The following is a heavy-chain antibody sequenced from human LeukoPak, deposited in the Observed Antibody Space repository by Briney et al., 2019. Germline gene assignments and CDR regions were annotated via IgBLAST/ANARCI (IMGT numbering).Heavy chain of an antibody. CDR3: SHLTGYYFDAFDI. CDR2: IYYSGST. V-gene: IGHV4-59*08. D-gene: IGHD3-9*01. J-gene: IGHJ3*02. CDR1: GGSISSYY. Sequence: SETLSLTCTVSGGSISSYYWTWIRQPPGKGLEWIGYIYYSGSTNYNPSLKSRVTISVDTSKNQFSLKLSSVTAADTALYYCSHLTGYYFDAFDIWGQGTMVTVSS.